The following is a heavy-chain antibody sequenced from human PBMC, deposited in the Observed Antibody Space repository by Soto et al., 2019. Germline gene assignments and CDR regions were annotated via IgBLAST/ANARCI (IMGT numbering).Heavy chain of an antibody. CDR1: GFSLSTSGVG. CDR3: AQRPRSGSYFVY. CDR2: IYWDNDK. J-gene: IGHJ4*02. D-gene: IGHD1-26*01. V-gene: IGHV2-5*02. Sequence: SGPTLVNPTQTLTLTCTFSGFSLSTSGVGVGWVRQPPGKALEWLVFIYWDNDKRYSPSLKSRLTITKDTSKNQVVLTMTNMDPVDTATYFCAQRPRSGSYFVYWGQGTLVTVSS.